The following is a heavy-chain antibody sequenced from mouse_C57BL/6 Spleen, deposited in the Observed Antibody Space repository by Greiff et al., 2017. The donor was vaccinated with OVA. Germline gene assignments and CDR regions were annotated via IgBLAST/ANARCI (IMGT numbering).Heavy chain of an antibody. CDR1: GFSLTSSG. V-gene: IGHV2-2*01. CDR3: AREYLVPYFDY. Sequence: QVQLKESGPGLVQPSQSLSITCTVSGFSLTSSGVHWVRQSPGKGLEWLGVIWSGRSTDYNAAFISRLSISKSNSKSQVFFKMNSLQADDTAIYYCAREYLVPYFDYWGQGTTLTVSS. CDR2: IWSGRST. J-gene: IGHJ2*01. D-gene: IGHD2-10*02.